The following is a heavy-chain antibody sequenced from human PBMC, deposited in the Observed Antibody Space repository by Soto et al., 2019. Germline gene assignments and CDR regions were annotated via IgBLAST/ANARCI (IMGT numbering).Heavy chain of an antibody. Sequence: ASVKVSCKASGYTFTSYGISWVRQAPGHGLEWMGWISAYNGNTNYAQKLQGRVTMTTDTSTSTAYMELRSLRSDDTAVYYCARDDSSGWYYYYGMDVWGQGTTVTVSS. CDR1: GYTFTSYG. J-gene: IGHJ6*02. V-gene: IGHV1-18*04. CDR3: ARDDSSGWYYYYGMDV. CDR2: ISAYNGNT. D-gene: IGHD6-19*01.